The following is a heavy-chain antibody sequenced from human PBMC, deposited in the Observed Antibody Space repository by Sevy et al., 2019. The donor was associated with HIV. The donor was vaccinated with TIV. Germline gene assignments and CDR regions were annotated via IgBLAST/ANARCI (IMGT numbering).Heavy chain of an antibody. J-gene: IGHJ5*02. CDR3: ARSGFFEWLAMNWFDP. V-gene: IGHV3-21*01. CDR1: GFTFSSYS. Sequence: GGSLRLSCAASGFTFSSYSMNWVRQAPGKGLEWVSSISSSSSYIYYADSVKGRFTISRDNAKNSLYLQMNSLRAEDTAVYYCARSGFFEWLAMNWFDPWGQGTLVTVSS. CDR2: ISSSSSYI. D-gene: IGHD3-3*01.